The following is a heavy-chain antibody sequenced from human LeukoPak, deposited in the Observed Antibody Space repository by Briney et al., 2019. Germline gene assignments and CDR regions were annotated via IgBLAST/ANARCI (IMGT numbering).Heavy chain of an antibody. V-gene: IGHV1-69*13. Sequence: SVKVSHKASGGTFRSYAIHWVRQAPGQGLEWMGGIIPIFATANYAQKFQGRVTITADESTSTAYMELSSLRSEDTAVYYCARDDGYYLFDYWGQGTLVVVPS. CDR2: IIPIFATA. CDR3: ARDDGYYLFDY. CDR1: GGTFRSYA. D-gene: IGHD1-26*01. J-gene: IGHJ4*02.